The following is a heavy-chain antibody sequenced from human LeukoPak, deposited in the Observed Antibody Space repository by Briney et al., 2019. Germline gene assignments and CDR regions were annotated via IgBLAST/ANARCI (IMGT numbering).Heavy chain of an antibody. V-gene: IGHV3-13*01. J-gene: IGHJ6*02. CDR1: GFTFSSYD. CDR3: ARELMVRGDHYGMDV. Sequence: GGSLRLSCAASGFTFSSYDMHWVRQATGKGLEWVSAIGTAGDTYYPGSVKGRFTISRENAKNSLYLQMNSLRAEDTAVYYCARELMVRGDHYGMDVRGQGTTVTVSS. D-gene: IGHD3-10*01. CDR2: IGTAGDT.